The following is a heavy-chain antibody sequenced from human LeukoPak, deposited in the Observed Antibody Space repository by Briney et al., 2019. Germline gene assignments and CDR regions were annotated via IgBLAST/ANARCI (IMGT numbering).Heavy chain of an antibody. CDR1: GGSISSSSYY. Sequence: SETLSLTCAVSGGSISSSSYYWGWIRQPPGKGLEWIGSIYYSGGTYYKPSLKSRVTISVDTSKNQFSLKLSSVTAADTAVYYCARDGGYYDSSGYYFDYWGQGTLVTVSS. CDR2: IYYSGGT. CDR3: ARDGGYYDSSGYYFDY. V-gene: IGHV4-39*07. D-gene: IGHD3-22*01. J-gene: IGHJ4*02.